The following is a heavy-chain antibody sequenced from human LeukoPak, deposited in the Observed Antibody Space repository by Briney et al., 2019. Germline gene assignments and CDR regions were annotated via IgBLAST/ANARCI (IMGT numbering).Heavy chain of an antibody. CDR2: IKSKTDGGTT. D-gene: IGHD3-16*01. J-gene: IGHJ4*02. CDR3: TTTFRSRRDFDY. CDR1: GFTFSNAW. Sequence: GGSLRLSCAASGFTFSNAWMSWVRQAPGKGLEWVGRIKSKTDGGTTDYAAPVKGRFTISRDDSKNTLYLQMNSLKTEDTAVYYCTTTFRSRRDFDYWGQGSLVTVSS. V-gene: IGHV3-15*01.